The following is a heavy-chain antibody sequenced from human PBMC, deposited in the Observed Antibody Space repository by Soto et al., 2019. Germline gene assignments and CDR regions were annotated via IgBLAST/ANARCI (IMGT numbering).Heavy chain of an antibody. CDR3: ARVTEIFGVINGFDY. CDR1: GGTFSSYT. J-gene: IGHJ4*02. CDR2: IIPILGIA. D-gene: IGHD3-3*01. Sequence: ASGKVSCKASGGTFSSYTISWVRQAPGQGLEWMGIIIPILGIANYAQKFQGRVTMTADTSTSTVYMELNSLRSEDTAVYYCARVTEIFGVINGFDYWGQGTLVTVSS. V-gene: IGHV1-69*02.